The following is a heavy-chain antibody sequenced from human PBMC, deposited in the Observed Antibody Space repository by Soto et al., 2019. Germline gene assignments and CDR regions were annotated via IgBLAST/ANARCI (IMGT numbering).Heavy chain of an antibody. V-gene: IGHV3-73*01. Sequence: SGGSLRLSCAASGFIFSDSVIHWVRQASGKGLEWVGRIRSKTKRYATAYAASMKGRFTISRDDSKNTASLHMNSLQTEDTAMYYCNSQSSTWSFDSWGQGTLVTVSS. D-gene: IGHD6-13*01. J-gene: IGHJ4*02. CDR2: IRSKTKRYAT. CDR1: GFIFSDSV. CDR3: NSQSSTWSFDS.